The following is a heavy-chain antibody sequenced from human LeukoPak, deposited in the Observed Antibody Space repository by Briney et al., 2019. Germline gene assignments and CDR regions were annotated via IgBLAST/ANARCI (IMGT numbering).Heavy chain of an antibody. CDR2: IRKKLNSYAT. CDR1: GFTFTGST. D-gene: IGHD1-20*01. CDR3: SSRIIGTRVDY. J-gene: IGHJ4*02. Sequence: PGGSLRLSCAASGFTFTGSTMYWVRQASGKGLEWVGRIRKKLNSYATGYAASVKGRFTISRDDSKNTTYLQMNSLKTDDTAVYYCSSRIIGTRVDYWGQGILVTVSS. V-gene: IGHV3-73*01.